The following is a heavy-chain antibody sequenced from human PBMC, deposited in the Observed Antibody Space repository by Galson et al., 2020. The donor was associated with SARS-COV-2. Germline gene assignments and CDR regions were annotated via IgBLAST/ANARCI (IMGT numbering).Heavy chain of an antibody. D-gene: IGHD6-13*01. V-gene: IGHV3-48*03. CDR1: GFTFSDYE. J-gene: IGHJ3*02. CDR3: ASPYLAAASFFGAFDI. Sequence: QLGGSLRLSCAGSGFTFSDYELNWVRPGPGTGLEWVSYISSSGTNIYYADSVKGRFTISRDNAKNSLYLQMTSLRAEDTAVYYCASPYLAAASFFGAFDIWGPGTMVTVSS. CDR2: ISSSGTNI.